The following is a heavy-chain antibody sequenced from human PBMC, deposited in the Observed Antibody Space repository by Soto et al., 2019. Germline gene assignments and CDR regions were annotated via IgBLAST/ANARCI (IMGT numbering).Heavy chain of an antibody. CDR3: ARQLRGSSLDFDY. D-gene: IGHD1-26*01. CDR1: AGSISSCSYY. CDR2: IYYSGST. V-gene: IGHV4-39*01. Sequence: SETLPLPCTVSAGSISSCSYYWGWIRQPPGKGLEWIGSIYYSGSTNYNPSLKSRVTISVDTSKNQFSLKLSSVTAADTAVYYCARQLRGSSLDFDYWGQGTLVT. J-gene: IGHJ4*02.